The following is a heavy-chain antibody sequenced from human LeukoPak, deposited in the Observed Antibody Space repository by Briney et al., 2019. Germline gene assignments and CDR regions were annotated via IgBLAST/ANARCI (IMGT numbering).Heavy chain of an antibody. CDR3: ARDPYYYDSSGYYSDY. CDR1: GGSISSGSYY. Sequence: PSETLSLTCTVPGGSISSGSYYWGWIRQPAGKGLEWIGRIYTSGSTNYNPSLKSRVTISVDTSKNQFSLKLSSVTAADTAVYYCARDPYYYDSSGYYSDYWGQGTLVTVSS. V-gene: IGHV4-61*02. D-gene: IGHD3-22*01. J-gene: IGHJ4*02. CDR2: IYTSGST.